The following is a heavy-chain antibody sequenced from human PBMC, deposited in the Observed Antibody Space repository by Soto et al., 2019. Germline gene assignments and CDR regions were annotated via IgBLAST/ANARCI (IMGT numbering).Heavy chain of an antibody. CDR3: ARESEDLTSNFDY. J-gene: IGHJ4*02. CDR2: ISSTTNYI. V-gene: IGHV3-21*06. CDR1: GFTFSIYA. Sequence: GGSLRLSCAASGFTFSIYAMTWVRQAPGKGLEWVSSISSTTNYIYYGDSMKGRFTISRDNAKNSLYLEMNSLRAEDTAVYYCARESEDLTSNFDYWGQGTLVTVSS.